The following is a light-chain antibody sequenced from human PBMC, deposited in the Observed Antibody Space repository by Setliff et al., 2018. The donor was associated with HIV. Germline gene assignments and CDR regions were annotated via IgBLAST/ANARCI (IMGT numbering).Light chain of an antibody. V-gene: IGLV2-14*01. J-gene: IGLJ1*01. Sequence: LTQPASVSGSPGQSITISCTGTSSDVGGYNYVSWYQQHPGKVPKLMIYEVSNRPSGVSNRFSASKSGNTASLTISGLQAEDEADYYCSSYTSTSPLVFGTGTKVTVL. CDR1: SSDVGGYNY. CDR2: EVS. CDR3: SSYTSTSPLV.